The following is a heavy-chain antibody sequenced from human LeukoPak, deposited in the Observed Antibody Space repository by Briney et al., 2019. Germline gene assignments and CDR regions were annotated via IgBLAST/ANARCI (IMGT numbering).Heavy chain of an antibody. CDR2: IRGSGGST. CDR3: AAGYCSSTSCYQFDY. Sequence: GGSLRLSCAASGFTFSSYAMSWVRQAPGKGLEWVSAIRGSGGSTYYADSVKGRFTISRDNSKNTLYLQMNSLRTEDTAVYYCAAGYCSSTSCYQFDYWGQGTLVTVSS. J-gene: IGHJ4*02. D-gene: IGHD2-2*01. CDR1: GFTFSSYA. V-gene: IGHV3-23*01.